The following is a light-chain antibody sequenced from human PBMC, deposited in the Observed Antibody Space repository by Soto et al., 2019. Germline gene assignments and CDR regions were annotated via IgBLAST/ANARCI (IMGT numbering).Light chain of an antibody. Sequence: DVVLTQSPLSLPVALGQPASISCRSSQSLVFSDGNTYLNWFQQRPDQSPRRLIYKVSNRDSGVPDRFSGSGSGTDFTLKISRVEAEDVGVYYCMQGTRWLWTFGQGTKVEIK. J-gene: IGKJ1*01. CDR1: QSLVFSDGNTY. V-gene: IGKV2-30*01. CDR3: MQGTRWLWT. CDR2: KVS.